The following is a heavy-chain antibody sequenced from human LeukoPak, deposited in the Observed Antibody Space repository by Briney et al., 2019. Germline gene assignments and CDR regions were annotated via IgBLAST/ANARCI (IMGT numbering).Heavy chain of an antibody. CDR3: ARVGTAGDFDY. Sequence: ASVKVSCKASGGTFSIYTISWVRQAPGQGLEWMGIIYPSGGSTSYPQKFQGRVTMTRDTSTSTVYMELSSLRSEDTAVYYCARVGTAGDFDYWGQGTLVTVSS. V-gene: IGHV1-46*01. CDR2: IYPSGGST. CDR1: GGTFSIYT. J-gene: IGHJ4*02. D-gene: IGHD1-1*01.